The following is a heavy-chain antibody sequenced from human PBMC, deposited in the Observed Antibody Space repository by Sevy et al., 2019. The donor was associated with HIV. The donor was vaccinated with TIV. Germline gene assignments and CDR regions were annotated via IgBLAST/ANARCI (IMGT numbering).Heavy chain of an antibody. J-gene: IGHJ4*02. CDR3: ARGKSGYGYALNY. CDR2: IYSDETT. CDR1: GFSVNSNY. Sequence: GGSLRLSCAASGFSVNSNYMTWVRQAPGKGLEGVSVIYSDETTYHADSVKDRFTISRDNSKSMLYLQMSSLRAEDTAIYYCARGKSGYGYALNYWGQGTLVTVSS. V-gene: IGHV3-66*01. D-gene: IGHD5-18*01.